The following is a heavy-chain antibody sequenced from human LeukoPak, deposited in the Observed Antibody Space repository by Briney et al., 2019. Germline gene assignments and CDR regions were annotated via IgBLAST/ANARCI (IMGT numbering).Heavy chain of an antibody. CDR3: ARGEKPYDY. J-gene: IGHJ4*02. D-gene: IGHD1-26*01. CDR2: INAYNGNT. CDR1: GYTFTYYV. V-gene: IGHV1-18*01. Sequence: ASVTVSCKTSGYTFTYYVISWVRQAPGQGLEWVGWINAYNGNTNDAQKFQGRVTMTTDTSTSTAYMELRSLRSDDTAVYYCARGEKPYDYWGQGTLVSVSS.